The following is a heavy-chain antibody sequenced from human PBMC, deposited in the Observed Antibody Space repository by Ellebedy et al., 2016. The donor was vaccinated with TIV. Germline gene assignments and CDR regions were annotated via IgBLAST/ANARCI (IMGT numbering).Heavy chain of an antibody. J-gene: IGHJ4*02. D-gene: IGHD3-22*01. V-gene: IGHV4-4*02. CDR2: IYHSGNT. CDR3: ARGEPPYYYDSSGYFAY. Sequence: MPGGSLRLSCAVSGGSISSSNWWNWVRQSPGKGLEWIGEIYHSGNTNYNPSLKSRVTISVDTSRNQFSLKLSSVTAADTAVYYCARGEPPYYYDSSGYFAYWGQGTLVTVSS. CDR1: GGSISSSNW.